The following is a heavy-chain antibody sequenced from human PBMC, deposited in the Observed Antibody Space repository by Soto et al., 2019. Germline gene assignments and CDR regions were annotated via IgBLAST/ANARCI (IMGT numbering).Heavy chain of an antibody. CDR2: IYYSGYT. J-gene: IGHJ6*02. CDR1: GGSISSSSYY. CDR3: ARHNGPLYVGYYYDMDV. V-gene: IGHV4-39*01. Sequence: QLQLQESGPGLVKPSETLSLTCTVSGGSISSSSYYWGWIRQPPGKGLEWIGSIYYSGYTYYNPSLKRRVPFSVDTSKNQFSLKPSSVTAADTAVYYCARHNGPLYVGYYYDMDVLGQGTTVTVSS. D-gene: IGHD3-16*01.